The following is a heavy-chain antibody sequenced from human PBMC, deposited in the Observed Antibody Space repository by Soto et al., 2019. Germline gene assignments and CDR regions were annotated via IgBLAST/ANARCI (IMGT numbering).Heavy chain of an antibody. CDR2: INADNGNT. D-gene: IGHD3-10*01. V-gene: IGHV1-3*01. J-gene: IGHJ5*02. Sequence: GASVKVSCKASGYTFTSFAIHWVRQAPGQRLEWMGWINADNGNTKYSQKFQGRVTITRDTSASTAYMELSSLTSEDTAVYYCVRDRYSSSGWFDPWGQGTPVTVSS. CDR3: VRDRYSSSGWFDP. CDR1: GYTFTSFA.